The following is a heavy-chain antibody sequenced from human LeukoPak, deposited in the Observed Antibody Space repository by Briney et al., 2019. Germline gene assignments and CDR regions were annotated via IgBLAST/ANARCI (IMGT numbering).Heavy chain of an antibody. D-gene: IGHD6-13*01. Sequence: ASVKVSCKASGYTFTSYYMHWVRQAPEQGLEWMGIINPSGGSTSYAKKFQGRVTMTKDTSTSTVYMELSSLRSADKAVYYCARARRTSSWDTGVFHHWGQGTLVTVSS. CDR2: INPSGGST. CDR1: GYTFTSYY. CDR3: ARARRTSSWDTGVFHH. J-gene: IGHJ1*01. V-gene: IGHV1-46*01.